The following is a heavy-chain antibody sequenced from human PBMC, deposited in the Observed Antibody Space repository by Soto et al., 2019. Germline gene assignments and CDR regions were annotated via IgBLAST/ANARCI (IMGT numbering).Heavy chain of an antibody. V-gene: IGHV3-30*18. CDR3: AKGKGRLDRAAFDI. Sequence: QVQLVESGGGVVQPGRSLRLSCAASGFTFSSYGMHWVRQARGKGLEWVAVISYDGSNKYYADSVKGRFTISRDNSKNTLYLQMNSLRAEDTAVYYCAKGKGRLDRAAFDIWGQGTMVTVSS. CDR1: GFTFSSYG. J-gene: IGHJ3*02. CDR2: ISYDGSNK.